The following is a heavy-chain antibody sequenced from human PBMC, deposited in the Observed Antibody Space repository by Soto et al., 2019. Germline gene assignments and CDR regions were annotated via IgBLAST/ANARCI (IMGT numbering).Heavy chain of an antibody. J-gene: IGHJ6*02. D-gene: IGHD1-1*01. CDR2: ISYEGSNT. V-gene: IGHV3-30-3*01. Sequence: QVHLVESGGGVVQPGKSLRLSCVASGFTFDTYGIHWVRQAPGKGLQWVALISYEGSNTYYADSVRGRFTVSRDNSKNARYLQMNTLRPEDTGVYYWARVTPGNNLYYFSGLDFWGQGTSVTVSS. CDR1: GFTFDTYG. CDR3: ARVTPGNNLYYFSGLDF.